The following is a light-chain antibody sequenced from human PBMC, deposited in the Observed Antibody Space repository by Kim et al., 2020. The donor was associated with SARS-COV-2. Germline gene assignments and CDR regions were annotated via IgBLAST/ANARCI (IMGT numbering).Light chain of an antibody. CDR1: SLRSYY. J-gene: IGLJ2*01. Sequence: VALGQTVRITYQGDSLRSYYATWYQQKPRQAPVLVIYGRNNRPSGIPDRFSGSTSGNTASLTISGAQAEDEADFYCQSRDSGGNVVFGGGTQLTVL. CDR2: GRN. V-gene: IGLV3-19*01. CDR3: QSRDSGGNVV.